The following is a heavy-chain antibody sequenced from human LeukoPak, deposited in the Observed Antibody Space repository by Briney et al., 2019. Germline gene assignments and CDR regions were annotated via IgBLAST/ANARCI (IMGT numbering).Heavy chain of an antibody. J-gene: IGHJ4*02. CDR1: GFTFGGYA. CDR2: IRSKGYGGTT. Sequence: GGSLRLSCTASGFTFGGYAMSWVRQAPGKGLEWVGFIRSKGYGGTTEYAASVKGRFTISRDDSKSIAYLQMNSLRTEDTAVFYCTGDLYSSNLSGFDYWGQGTLVTVSS. V-gene: IGHV3-49*04. D-gene: IGHD6-13*01. CDR3: TGDLYSSNLSGFDY.